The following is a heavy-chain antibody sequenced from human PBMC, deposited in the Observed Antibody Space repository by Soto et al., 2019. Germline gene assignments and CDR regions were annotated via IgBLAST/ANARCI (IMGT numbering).Heavy chain of an antibody. Sequence: EVQLVESGGGLVQPGGSLRLSCAASGFTVSSNYMTWVRQAPGKGLEWVSNIYSGGTTSYADSVKGRFTISRDNSKNTLLLQMNSLTDDDTAVYYCASGASGNYRWGQGTLVTVSS. CDR2: IYSGGTT. V-gene: IGHV3-66*01. CDR1: GFTVSSNY. D-gene: IGHD3-10*01. J-gene: IGHJ4*02. CDR3: ASGASGNYR.